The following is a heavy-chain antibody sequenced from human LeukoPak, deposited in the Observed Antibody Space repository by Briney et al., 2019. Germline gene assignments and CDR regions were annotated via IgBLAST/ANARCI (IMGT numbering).Heavy chain of an antibody. V-gene: IGHV4-59*12. CDR3: ARFFGAHAGGVFDY. D-gene: IGHD2-8*01. CDR1: GGSIISYY. J-gene: IGHJ4*02. CDR2: IFYSGST. Sequence: SETLSLTCTVSGGSIISYYWSWIRQPPGKGLEWIGYIFYSGSTNYNPSLKSRVTISVDTSKNQFSLKLSSVTAADTAVYYCARFFGAHAGGVFDYWGQGTLVTVSS.